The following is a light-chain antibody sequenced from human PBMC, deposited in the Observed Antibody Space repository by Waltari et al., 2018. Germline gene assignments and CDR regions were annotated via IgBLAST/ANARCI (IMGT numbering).Light chain of an antibody. CDR1: QIIGTY. J-gene: IGKJ1*01. CDR3: QQSYTTPRT. V-gene: IGKV1-39*01. CDR2: AAS. Sequence: DIQMTQSPSSLSASVGDSVTITCRASQIIGTYLNWNQHKPGRAPELLIYAASTLQGGVPSRFSGSGSEKHFTLAISSLQREDFATYYCQQSYTTPRTFGQGTKVEIK.